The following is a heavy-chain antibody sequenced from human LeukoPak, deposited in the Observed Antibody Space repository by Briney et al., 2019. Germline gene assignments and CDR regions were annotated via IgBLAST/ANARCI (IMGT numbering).Heavy chain of an antibody. V-gene: IGHV3-23*01. D-gene: IGHD1-26*01. CDR1: GFTFSSYA. Sequence: GGSLRLSCAASGFTFSSYAMSWVRQAPGKGLEWVSAISGSGGSTYHADSVKGRFTISRDNSKNTLYLQMNSLRAEDTAVYYCAKSYRGSLAHDAFDIWGQGTMVTVSS. J-gene: IGHJ3*02. CDR3: AKSYRGSLAHDAFDI. CDR2: ISGSGGST.